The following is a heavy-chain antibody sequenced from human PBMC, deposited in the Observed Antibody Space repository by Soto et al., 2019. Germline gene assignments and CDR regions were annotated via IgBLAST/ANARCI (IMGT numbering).Heavy chain of an antibody. J-gene: IGHJ6*02. D-gene: IGHD3-10*01. CDR2: ISSSGSSI. CDR1: GPTFSDCY. CDR3: ARVRFGEWGYAMDV. Sequence: QVQLVESGGGLVKPGGSLRLSCAASGPTFSDCYMNWIRQAPGKGLEWVSYISSSGSSINYADSVKGRFTISRDNAKNSLYLQMNSLRAEDTAMYYCARVRFGEWGYAMDVWGQGTTVTVSS. V-gene: IGHV3-11*01.